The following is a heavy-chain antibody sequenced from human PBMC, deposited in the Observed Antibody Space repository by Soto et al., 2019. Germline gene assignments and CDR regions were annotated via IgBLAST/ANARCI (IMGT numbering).Heavy chain of an antibody. V-gene: IGHV4-59*12. CDR2: IHYRGST. J-gene: IGHJ4*02. Sequence: SETLSLTCTVSDGSISNYYWGWIRQPPGKGLEWIGYIHYRGSTKYNPSLKSRVTISVDTSKNQFSLNLGSVTAADTAIYYCARRPDGFDYWGQGALVTVSS. CDR3: ARRPDGFDY. CDR1: DGSISNYY.